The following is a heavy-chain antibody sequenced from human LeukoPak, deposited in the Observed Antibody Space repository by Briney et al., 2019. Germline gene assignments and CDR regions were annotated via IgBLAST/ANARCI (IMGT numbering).Heavy chain of an antibody. CDR2: INHSGST. D-gene: IGHD7-27*01. Sequence: SETLSLTCAVYGGSFSGYYWSWIRQPPGKGLEWIGEINHSGSTNYNPSLKSRVTISVDTSKNQFSLKRSSVTAADTAVYYCARGRRGYGWGNYYYMDVWGKGTTVTVSS. CDR1: GGSFSGYY. V-gene: IGHV4-34*01. J-gene: IGHJ6*03. CDR3: ARGRRGYGWGNYYYMDV.